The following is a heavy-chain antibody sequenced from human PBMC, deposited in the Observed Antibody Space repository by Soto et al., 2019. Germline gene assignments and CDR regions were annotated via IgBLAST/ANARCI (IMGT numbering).Heavy chain of an antibody. CDR1: GGSISSGPYS. CDR3: ARQGGYCSSTNCYGYYAMDV. CDR2: FHYGENT. Sequence: QLQLQESGPGLVKPSETLSLTCTVSGGSISSGPYSWGWIRQPPGEGLEWIATFHYGENTHYTPSLERRVSISVDTSKNQFSLRVTSVTAADTALYYCARQGGYCSSTNCYGYYAMDVWGQGTTVTVSS. D-gene: IGHD2-2*01. J-gene: IGHJ6*02. V-gene: IGHV4-39*01.